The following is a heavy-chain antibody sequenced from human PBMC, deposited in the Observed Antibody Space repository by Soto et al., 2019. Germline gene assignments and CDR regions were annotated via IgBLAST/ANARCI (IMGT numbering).Heavy chain of an antibody. CDR3: AKDAGLLWFGELLFFDY. CDR2: ISGSGGST. Sequence: GGSLRLSCAASGFTFSSYAMSWVRQAPGKGLEWVSAISGSGGSTYYADSVKGRFTISRDNSKNTLYLQMNSLRAEDTAVYYCAKDAGLLWFGELLFFDYWGQGTLVTVSS. V-gene: IGHV3-23*01. D-gene: IGHD3-10*01. J-gene: IGHJ4*02. CDR1: GFTFSSYA.